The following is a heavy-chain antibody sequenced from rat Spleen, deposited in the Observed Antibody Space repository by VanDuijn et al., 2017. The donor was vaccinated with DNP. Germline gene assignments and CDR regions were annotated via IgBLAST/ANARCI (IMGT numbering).Heavy chain of an antibody. CDR1: GFIFSSFP. CDR3: ASWGIRAYYFDS. J-gene: IGHJ2*01. Sequence: EVQLVESGGGLVQPGRSLTLSCAASGFIFSSFPMAWVRQAPTKGLEWVATISTSGDSTYYRDSVKGRFTISRDKTEPTLYLQMNSLRFEDTATYYCASWGIRAYYFDSWGQGVMVTVSS. D-gene: IGHD4-3*01. V-gene: IGHV5-46*01. CDR2: ISTSGDST.